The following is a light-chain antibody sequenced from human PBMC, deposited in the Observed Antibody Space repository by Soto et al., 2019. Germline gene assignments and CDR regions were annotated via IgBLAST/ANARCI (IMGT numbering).Light chain of an antibody. Sequence: EIVLTQSPGTLSLSPGERATLSCRASQSVSSSYLAWYQQKPGQAPRLLIYGASSRATGIPDRFSGSGSGTDFTLTISRMEPEDFAVYYCQQYGSSPITFRQGTPLEI. V-gene: IGKV3-20*01. J-gene: IGKJ5*01. CDR3: QQYGSSPIT. CDR2: GAS. CDR1: QSVSSSY.